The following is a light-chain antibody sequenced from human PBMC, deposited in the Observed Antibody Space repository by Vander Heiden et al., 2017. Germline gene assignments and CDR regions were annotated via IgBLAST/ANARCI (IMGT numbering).Light chain of an antibody. V-gene: IGLV7-43*01. Sequence: QTVVPQEPSLTVSPGGTVTLTCASSAGAVTSGYYPNWFQQKPGQAPRALIYSTRNKQSGTPARFSGSLLGGKAALTLSGVQPEDEAEYYCLLYYGTAYVFGTGTKVTVL. CDR2: STR. CDR1: AGAVTSGYY. J-gene: IGLJ1*01. CDR3: LLYYGTAYV.